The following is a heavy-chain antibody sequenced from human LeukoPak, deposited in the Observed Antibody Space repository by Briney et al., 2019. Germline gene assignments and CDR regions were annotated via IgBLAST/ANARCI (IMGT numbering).Heavy chain of an antibody. V-gene: IGHV3-21*01. CDR1: GFTFSSYS. Sequence: PGGSLRLPCEVSGFTFSSYSMNWVRQAPGKGLEWVSSITSSSSYIYYADSVKGRFTISRDNARNSLYLQMNSLRAEDTAVYYCARGVSSYWGYYYYYMDVWGKGTTVTVSS. CDR2: ITSSSSYI. CDR3: ARGVSSYWGYYYYYMDV. J-gene: IGHJ6*03. D-gene: IGHD2-15*01.